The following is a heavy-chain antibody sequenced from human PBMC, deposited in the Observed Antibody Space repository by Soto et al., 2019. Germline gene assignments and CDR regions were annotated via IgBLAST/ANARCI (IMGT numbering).Heavy chain of an antibody. J-gene: IGHJ6*02. CDR2: ISYDGSNK. Sequence: GGSLRLSCAASGFTFSSYAMHWVRQAPGKGLEWVAVISYDGSNKYYADSVKGRFTISRDNSKNTLYLQMNSLRAEDTAVYYCARDRVAGLYYYGMDVWGQGTTVTVSS. CDR1: GFTFSSYA. V-gene: IGHV3-30-3*01. D-gene: IGHD2-15*01. CDR3: ARDRVAGLYYYGMDV.